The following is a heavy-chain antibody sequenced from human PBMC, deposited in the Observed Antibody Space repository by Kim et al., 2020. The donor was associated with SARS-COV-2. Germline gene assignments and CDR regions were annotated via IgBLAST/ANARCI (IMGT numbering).Heavy chain of an antibody. CDR2: ISYDGSNK. J-gene: IGHJ6*01. D-gene: IGHD3-22*01. CDR3: ARDIASYSSCLIDDYYG. Sequence: GGSLRLSCAASGFTFSSYGMHWVRQAPGKGLEWVAVISYDGSNKNYVDSVKGRFTISRDNSQNTLYLQMNSLRAEDTAVYYYARDIASYSSCLIDDYYG. V-gene: IGHV3-30*04. CDR1: GFTFSSYG.